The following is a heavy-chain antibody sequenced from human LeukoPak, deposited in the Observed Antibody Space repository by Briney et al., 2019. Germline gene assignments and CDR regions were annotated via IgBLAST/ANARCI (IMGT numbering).Heavy chain of an antibody. Sequence: KTSETLSLTCTVSGGSISSYYWSWIRQPPGKGLEWIGYIYYSGSTNYNPSLKSRVTISVDTSKNHFSLKLRSVTAADTAVYYCARVTGYTIEDYFDYWGQGTLLTVSS. CDR3: ARVTGYTIEDYFDY. V-gene: IGHV4-59*01. J-gene: IGHJ4*02. CDR1: GGSISSYY. CDR2: IYYSGST. D-gene: IGHD3-9*01.